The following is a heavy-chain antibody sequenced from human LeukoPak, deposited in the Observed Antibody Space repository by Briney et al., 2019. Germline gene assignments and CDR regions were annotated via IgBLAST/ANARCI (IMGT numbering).Heavy chain of an antibody. CDR2: ISAYNGNT. Sequence: ASVKVSCKASGYTFTSYGISWVRPAPGQGLEWMGWISAYNGNTNYAQKLQGRVTMTTDTSTSTAYMELRSLRSDDTAVYYCARDSRIAAAGIVPWAFDIWGQGTMVTVSS. V-gene: IGHV1-18*01. CDR1: GYTFTSYG. J-gene: IGHJ3*02. CDR3: ARDSRIAAAGIVPWAFDI. D-gene: IGHD6-13*01.